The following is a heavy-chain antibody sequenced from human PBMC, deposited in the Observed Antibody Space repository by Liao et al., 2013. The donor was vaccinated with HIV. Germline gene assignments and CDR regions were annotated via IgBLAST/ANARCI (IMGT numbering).Heavy chain of an antibody. V-gene: IGHV4-59*01. D-gene: IGHD3-10*01. J-gene: IGHJ4*02. CDR2: ISDSGTT. Sequence: QVQLQESGPGLVKPSETLSLTCTVSGASITTYSWSWIRQPPGKGLEWIGYISDSGTTDYNPSLKSRVTISVDTSRSQVSLSLRSVTAADSAVYFCARRVSGSGTYNYWGQGTLVTVSS. CDR3: ARRVSGSGTYNY. CDR1: GASITTYS.